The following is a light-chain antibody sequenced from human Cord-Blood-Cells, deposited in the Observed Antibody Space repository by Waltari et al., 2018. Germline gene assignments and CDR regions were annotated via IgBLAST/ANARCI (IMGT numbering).Light chain of an antibody. CDR2: VAT. Sequence: DIVMTQAPDSLAVSMGERATINCKSSQSVLYSSTNKNYLTWYQQKPGQPPEMLIYVATTRESGVPDRFSGSGSGTDFTLTISSLQAEDVAVYYCQQYYRTRTFGQGTKVEIK. CDR1: QSVLYSSTNKNY. V-gene: IGKV4-1*01. J-gene: IGKJ1*01. CDR3: QQYYRTRT.